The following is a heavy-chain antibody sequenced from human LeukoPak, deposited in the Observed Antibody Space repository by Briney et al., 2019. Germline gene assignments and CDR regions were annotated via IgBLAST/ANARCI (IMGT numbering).Heavy chain of an antibody. Sequence: PSETLSLTCTVSGGSISSGDYYWSWIRQPPGKGLEWIGYIYYSGSTYYNPSLKSRVTISVDTFKNQFSLKLSSVTAADTAVYYCAREWVVGPSDYWGQGTLVTVSS. V-gene: IGHV4-30-4*01. J-gene: IGHJ4*02. CDR1: GGSISSGDYY. D-gene: IGHD2-15*01. CDR3: AREWVVGPSDY. CDR2: IYYSGST.